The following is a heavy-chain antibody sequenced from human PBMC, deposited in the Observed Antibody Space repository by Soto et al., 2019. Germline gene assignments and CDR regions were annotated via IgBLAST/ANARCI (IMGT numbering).Heavy chain of an antibody. D-gene: IGHD1-1*01. V-gene: IGHV4-30-4*01. CDR1: GDSISSSNYY. CDR2: ISYSGTT. CDR3: ARAPCRGTHSRGPFPM. J-gene: IGHJ3*01. Sequence: QVQLQESGPGLVKPSQTLSLTCTVSGDSISSSNYYWSWIRQPPGKGLEWIGYISYSGTTYYNPSLQTALDISXXTXNXXISLPLRSVPAADTAVYNCARAPCRGTHSRGPFPMWGQGTVVTVSS.